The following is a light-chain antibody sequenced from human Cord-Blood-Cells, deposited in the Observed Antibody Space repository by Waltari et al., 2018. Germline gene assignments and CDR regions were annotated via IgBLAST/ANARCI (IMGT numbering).Light chain of an antibody. CDR1: KMGDKY. V-gene: IGLV3-1*01. J-gene: IGLJ2*01. CDR2: QSS. Sequence: SYELTQPPSVSVSPGQTASITCSGDKMGDKYACWYQQKPGKSPVLVIYQSSKRPSGIPERFSGSNSGNTATLTIGGTQAMDEADYYCQAWDSSTVVFGGGTKLTVL. CDR3: QAWDSSTVV.